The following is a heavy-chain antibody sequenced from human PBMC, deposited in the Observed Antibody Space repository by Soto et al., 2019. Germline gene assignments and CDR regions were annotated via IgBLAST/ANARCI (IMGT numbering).Heavy chain of an antibody. D-gene: IGHD2-15*01. CDR2: ISYDGSNK. CDR1: GFTFSSYA. Sequence: GGSLRLSCAASGFTFSSYAMHWVRQAPGKGLEWVAVISYDGSNKYYADSVKGRFTISRDNSKNTLYLQMNSLRAEDTAVYYCASDCVVVVAATEYYFDYWAQGTLVTVSS. CDR3: ASDCVVVVAATEYYFDY. J-gene: IGHJ4*02. V-gene: IGHV3-30-3*01.